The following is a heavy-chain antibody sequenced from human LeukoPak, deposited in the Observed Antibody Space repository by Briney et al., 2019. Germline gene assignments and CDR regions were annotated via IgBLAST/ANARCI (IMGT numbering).Heavy chain of an antibody. V-gene: IGHV3-30*18. Sequence: GSLRLSCAASGFTFSSYGMHWVRQAPGKGLEWVAVISYDGSNKYYADSVKGRFTISRDNSKNTLYLQMNSLRAGDTAVYYCAKGNGRGSGSYTDYWGQGTLVTVSS. CDR2: ISYDGSNK. J-gene: IGHJ4*02. CDR3: AKGNGRGSGSYTDY. D-gene: IGHD3-10*01. CDR1: GFTFSSYG.